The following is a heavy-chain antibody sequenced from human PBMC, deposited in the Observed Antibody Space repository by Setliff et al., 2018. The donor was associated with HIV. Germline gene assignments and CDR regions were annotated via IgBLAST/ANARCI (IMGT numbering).Heavy chain of an antibody. CDR1: GGSISSSNYY. J-gene: IGHJ6*03. V-gene: IGHV4-39*02. CDR3: ARDRGGHYTGSYYYMDV. Sequence: PSETLSLTCTVSGGSISSSNYYWGWIRQPPGKELERIGSIDYSGSSHYNPSLKSRVTISVDTSKNQFSLRLSSVTAADTAVYYCARDRGGHYTGSYYYMDVWGTGTTVTVSS. D-gene: IGHD3-10*01. CDR2: IDYSGSS.